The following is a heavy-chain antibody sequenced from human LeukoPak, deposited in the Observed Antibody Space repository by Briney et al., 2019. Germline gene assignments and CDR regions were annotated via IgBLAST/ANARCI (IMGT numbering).Heavy chain of an antibody. D-gene: IGHD3-22*01. CDR1: GGSISSHY. CDR3: ARRSGVLDSRDSRYYFDH. Sequence: SETLSLTCIVPGGSISSHYWSWIRQPPGKGLEYIGYIYYSGSTDYNPSLKSRVTISLDTSKNQFSLNLTSVTAADTAVYYCARRSGVLDSRDSRYYFDHWGQGTLVTVSS. CDR2: IYYSGST. J-gene: IGHJ4*02. V-gene: IGHV4-59*11.